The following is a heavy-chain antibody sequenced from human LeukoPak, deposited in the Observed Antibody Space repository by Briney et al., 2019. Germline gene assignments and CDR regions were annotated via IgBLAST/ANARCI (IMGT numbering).Heavy chain of an antibody. CDR2: IYYSGST. J-gene: IGHJ6*03. Sequence: PSETLSLTCTVSGGSISSYYWSWIRQPPGKGLEWIGYIYYSGSTNHNPSLKSRVTISVDTSKNQFSLKLSSVTAADTAVYYCARGKDFWSGYYYMDVWGKGTTVTVSS. CDR1: GGSISSYY. V-gene: IGHV4-59*01. D-gene: IGHD3-3*01. CDR3: ARGKDFWSGYYYMDV.